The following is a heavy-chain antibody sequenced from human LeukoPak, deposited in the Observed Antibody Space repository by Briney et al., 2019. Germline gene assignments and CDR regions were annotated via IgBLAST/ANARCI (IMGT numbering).Heavy chain of an antibody. CDR2: IWSDGNKK. J-gene: IGHJ4*02. V-gene: IGHV3-33*01. CDR1: GFPFSSYG. CDR3: ARVHSGALYYPDY. D-gene: IGHD6-19*01. Sequence: PGRSLRLSCAASGFPFSSYGMHWVRQAPGKGLEWVAVIWSDGNKKYHADSVKGRFTISRDNSKNTLYLQMNSLRAEDTAVYYCARVHSGALYYPDYWGQGTLVTVSS.